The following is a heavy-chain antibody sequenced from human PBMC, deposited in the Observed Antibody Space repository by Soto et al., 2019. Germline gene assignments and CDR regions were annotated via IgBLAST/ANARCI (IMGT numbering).Heavy chain of an antibody. Sequence: EVQLLESGGGLVQPGESLRLSCAASGFTFSYYWMHWVRQAPGMGLVWVSRIHSDGSSTSYADSVKGRFTISRDNARNTLYLQMNSLRAEDTAVYYCARGVRGAFDLWGPGTVLTVSS. CDR3: ARGVRGAFDL. CDR2: IHSDGSST. CDR1: GFTFSYYW. V-gene: IGHV3-74*01. J-gene: IGHJ3*01.